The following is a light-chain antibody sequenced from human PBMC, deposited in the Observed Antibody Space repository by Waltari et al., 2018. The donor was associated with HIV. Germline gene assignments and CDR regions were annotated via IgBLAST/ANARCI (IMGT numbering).Light chain of an antibody. CDR1: SSNIGAGYD. CDR2: GNS. Sequence: QSVLTQPPSVSGAPGQRVTISCTGSSSNIGAGYDVHWYQQLPGTAPKPLIYGNSNRPSGSPDRFSGSKSGTSASLAIAGLQAEDEADYYCQSYDSSLSGNVVFGGGTKLTVL. CDR3: QSYDSSLSGNVV. J-gene: IGLJ2*01. V-gene: IGLV1-40*01.